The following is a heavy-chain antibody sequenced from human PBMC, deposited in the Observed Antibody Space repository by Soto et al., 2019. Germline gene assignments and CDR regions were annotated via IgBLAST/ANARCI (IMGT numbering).Heavy chain of an antibody. CDR1: GYTFNFYG. Sequence: ASVKVSCKASGYTFNFYGITWVRQAPGQGLEWMGWISGFNGNTNYAADLQGRVTMTTDTSTSTAYMELRGLRADDTAVYYCARIGVSSGHESPDFDSWGQGTLVTVS. CDR3: ARIGVSSGHESPDFDS. J-gene: IGHJ4*02. D-gene: IGHD3-16*01. V-gene: IGHV1-18*01. CDR2: ISGFNGNT.